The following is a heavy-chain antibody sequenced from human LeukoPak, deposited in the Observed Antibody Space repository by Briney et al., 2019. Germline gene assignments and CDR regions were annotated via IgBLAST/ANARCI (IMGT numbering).Heavy chain of an antibody. CDR2: ISGSGGNT. CDR3: AREISSYYFDS. V-gene: IGHV3-23*01. Sequence: PGGSLRLSCAASGFTFSNYAMSWVRQAPQKGLEWVSGISGSGGNTNSADSVKGRFTISRDNSKNTLYLQMNSLRAEDTAVYYCAREISSYYFDSWGQGTLVTVSS. J-gene: IGHJ4*02. CDR1: GFTFSNYA.